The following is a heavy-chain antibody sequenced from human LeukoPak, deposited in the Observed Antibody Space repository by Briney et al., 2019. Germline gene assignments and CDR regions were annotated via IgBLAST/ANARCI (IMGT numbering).Heavy chain of an antibody. CDR3: AKEGQQLVRGYYYMDV. Sequence: GGSLRLSCAASGFTFSSYAMSWVRQAPGKGLEWVSGLNYNGASTGYADSVKGRFTISRDNSKNTLYLQMNSLRAEDTAVYYCAKEGQQLVRGYYYMDVWGKGTTVTISS. J-gene: IGHJ6*03. CDR1: GFTFSSYA. CDR2: LNYNGAST. V-gene: IGHV3-23*01. D-gene: IGHD6-13*01.